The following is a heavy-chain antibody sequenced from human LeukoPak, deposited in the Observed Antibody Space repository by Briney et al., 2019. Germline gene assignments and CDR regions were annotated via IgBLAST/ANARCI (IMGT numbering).Heavy chain of an antibody. J-gene: IGHJ3*02. Sequence: GASVKVSCKASGYTFTSYDINWVRQATGQGLEWMGWINPNSGGTNYAQKFQGRVTMTRDTSISTAYMELSRLRSDDTAVYYCARGFRDFWSGNAFDIWGQGTMVTVSS. CDR1: GYTFTSYD. D-gene: IGHD3-3*01. V-gene: IGHV1-2*02. CDR3: ARGFRDFWSGNAFDI. CDR2: INPNSGGT.